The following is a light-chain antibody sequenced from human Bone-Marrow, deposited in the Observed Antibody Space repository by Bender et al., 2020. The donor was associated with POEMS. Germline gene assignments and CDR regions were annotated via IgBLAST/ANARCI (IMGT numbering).Light chain of an antibody. CDR3: CSYAGSFIWV. CDR1: RSNFGGNN. Sequence: QSALTQPASVSGSPGQSITISCSGSRSNFGGNNVNWYQHLPGSAPRLVVYSNYQRPSGVSNRFSGSKSGYTASLIISGLQAEDEADYYCCSYAGSFIWVFGGGTKLTVL. J-gene: IGLJ3*02. CDR2: SNY. V-gene: IGLV2-23*01.